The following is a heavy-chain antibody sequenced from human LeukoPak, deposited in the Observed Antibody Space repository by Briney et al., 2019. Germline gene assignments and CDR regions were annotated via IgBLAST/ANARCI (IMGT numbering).Heavy chain of an antibody. Sequence: KTGGSLRLSCAASGFTFTDSYMSWIRQAPGKGLEWVSYIGSSGSPKYYADSVKGRFTISRDNAKNSLYLQMNSLRAEDTAIYYCASRKFYYDSSGYSSDAFDIWGQGTMVTVSS. J-gene: IGHJ3*02. CDR1: GFTFTDSY. CDR2: IGSSGSPK. D-gene: IGHD3-22*01. CDR3: ASRKFYYDSSGYSSDAFDI. V-gene: IGHV3-11*04.